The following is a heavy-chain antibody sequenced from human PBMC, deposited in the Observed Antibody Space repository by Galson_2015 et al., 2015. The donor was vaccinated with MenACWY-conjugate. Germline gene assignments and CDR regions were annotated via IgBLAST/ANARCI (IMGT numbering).Heavy chain of an antibody. CDR1: GVTFSTFG. J-gene: IGHJ3*01. V-gene: IGHV3-23*05. Sequence: SLRLSCAVSGVTFSTFGMSWVRQAPGKGLEWVAAISTSGRRTYYADSVKGRFIISRDNSDNRLYLQLNTLRAEDTALYYCAKASFGVTIGEAFAFDSWGQGTMIIVSS. CDR2: ISTSGRRT. CDR3: AKASFGVTIGEAFAFDS. D-gene: IGHD3-3*01.